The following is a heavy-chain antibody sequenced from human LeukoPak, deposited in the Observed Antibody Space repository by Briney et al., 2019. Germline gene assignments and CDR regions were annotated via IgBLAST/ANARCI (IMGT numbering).Heavy chain of an antibody. CDR3: AKDHPYYGSGSYLDY. V-gene: IGHV3-30*02. CDR1: GFTFSSYG. CDR2: IRYDGSNK. J-gene: IGHJ4*02. D-gene: IGHD3-10*01. Sequence: GGSLRLSCAASGFTFSSYGMHWVRQAPGKGLEWVAFIRYDGSNKYYADSVKGRFTISRDNSKNTLYLQMNSLRAEDTAVYYCAKDHPYYGSGSYLDYWGQGTLVTVSS.